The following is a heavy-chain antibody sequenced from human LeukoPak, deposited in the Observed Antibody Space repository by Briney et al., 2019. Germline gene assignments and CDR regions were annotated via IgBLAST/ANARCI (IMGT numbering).Heavy chain of an antibody. D-gene: IGHD6-13*01. Sequence: GASVKVSCKASGYTFTSYDINWVRQATGQGLEWMGWINPNSGGTNYAQKFQGRVTMTRDTSISTAYTELSRLRSDDTAVYYCARRGYTEDIDYWGQGTLVTVSS. CDR2: INPNSGGT. CDR3: ARRGYTEDIDY. J-gene: IGHJ4*02. CDR1: GYTFTSYD. V-gene: IGHV1-2*02.